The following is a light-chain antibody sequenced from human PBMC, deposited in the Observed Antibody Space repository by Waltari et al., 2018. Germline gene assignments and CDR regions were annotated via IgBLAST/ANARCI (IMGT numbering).Light chain of an antibody. V-gene: IGKV1-6*01. CDR3: LQDYNYPRT. J-gene: IGKJ1*01. CDR2: AAS. CDR1: QGIRND. Sequence: AIQMTQSPSSLSASVVERVTITCRASQGIRNDLGWYQQKPGKAPKFLIYAASSLQAGVPSRFSGSGSGTDFTLTISSLQPEDFATYYCLQDYNYPRTFGQGTKVDIK.